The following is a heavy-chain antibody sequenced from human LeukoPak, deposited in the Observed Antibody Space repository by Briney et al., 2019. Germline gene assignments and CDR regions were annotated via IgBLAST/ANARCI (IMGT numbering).Heavy chain of an antibody. CDR1: GLTVSSNC. Sequence: GGSLRLSCAASGLTVSSNCMSWVRQVPGKGLEWVSFIYSGGDTYYADSVKGRFTISRDNSKNTFHLQMNSLRAEDTAVYYCARRAGDYSHPYDYWGQGTLVTVSS. CDR2: IYSGGDT. J-gene: IGHJ4*02. CDR3: ARRAGDYSHPYDY. V-gene: IGHV3-53*01. D-gene: IGHD3-22*01.